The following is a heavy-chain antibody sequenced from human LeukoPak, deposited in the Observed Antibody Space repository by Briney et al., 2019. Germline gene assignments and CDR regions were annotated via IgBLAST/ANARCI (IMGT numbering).Heavy chain of an antibody. Sequence: GWSLRLSCAASGFTFSSYAMHWVRQAPGKGLEYVSAISSNGGSTYYANSVKGRFTISRDNSKNTLYLQMGSLRAEDMAVYYCARARYFDWLYFDYWGQGTLVTVSS. V-gene: IGHV3-64*01. D-gene: IGHD3-9*01. CDR3: ARARYFDWLYFDY. CDR1: GFTFSSYA. CDR2: ISSNGGST. J-gene: IGHJ4*02.